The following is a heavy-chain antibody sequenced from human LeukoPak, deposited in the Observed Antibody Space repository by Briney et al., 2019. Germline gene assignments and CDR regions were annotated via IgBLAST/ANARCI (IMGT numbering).Heavy chain of an antibody. CDR2: INHSGST. V-gene: IGHV4-34*01. Sequence: SETLSLTCAVYGGSFGGYYWSWIRQPPGKGLEWIGEINHSGSTNYNPSLKSRVTISVDTSKNQFSLKLSSVTAADTAVYYCARGRVLRVFDYWGQGTLVTVSS. J-gene: IGHJ4*02. CDR3: ARGRVLRVFDY. CDR1: GGSFGGYY. D-gene: IGHD4/OR15-4a*01.